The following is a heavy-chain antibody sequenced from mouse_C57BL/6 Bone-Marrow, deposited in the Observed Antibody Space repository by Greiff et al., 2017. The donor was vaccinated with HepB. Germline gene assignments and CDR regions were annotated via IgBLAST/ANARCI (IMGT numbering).Heavy chain of an antibody. V-gene: IGHV1-81*01. Sequence: VQRVESGAELARPGASVKLSCKASGYTFTSYGISWVKQRTGQGLEWIGEIYPRSGNTYYNEKFKGKATLTADKSSSTAYMELRSLTSEDSAVYFCARDRSKAYWGQGTTLTVSS. CDR2: IYPRSGNT. CDR3: ARDRSKAY. CDR1: GYTFTSYG. D-gene: IGHD2-5*01. J-gene: IGHJ2*01.